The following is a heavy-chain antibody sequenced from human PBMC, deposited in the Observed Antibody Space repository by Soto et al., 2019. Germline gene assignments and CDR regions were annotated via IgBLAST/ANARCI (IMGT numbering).Heavy chain of an antibody. CDR3: ARGQRFSDSFDP. J-gene: IGHJ5*02. V-gene: IGHV4-4*07. CDR2: IYSSGGT. D-gene: IGHD3-3*01. CDR1: GGAISGYY. Sequence: QVQLQESGPGLVKPSETLSLTCTVSGGAISGYYWTWIRQPAGKGLEWIGRIYSSGGTKYNPSLKSRFTMSLDTSKNQFSLRLSSVTAADTAVYYCARGQRFSDSFDPWGQGTLVTVSS.